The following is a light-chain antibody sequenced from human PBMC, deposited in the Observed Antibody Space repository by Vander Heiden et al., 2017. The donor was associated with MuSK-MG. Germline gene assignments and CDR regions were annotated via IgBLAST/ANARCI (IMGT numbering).Light chain of an antibody. CDR2: KDT. V-gene: IGLV3-25*03. CDR3: QSALI. Sequence: SYVLSQPTPVSVSPGQTARITCSGEPLPKQYVYWYKQKPGQAPVMVIYKDTERPSGIPERFSGSSSGTTVTLTIRGVQAEDEADDHCQSALIFGGGTKLTVL. J-gene: IGLJ2*01. CDR1: PLPKQY.